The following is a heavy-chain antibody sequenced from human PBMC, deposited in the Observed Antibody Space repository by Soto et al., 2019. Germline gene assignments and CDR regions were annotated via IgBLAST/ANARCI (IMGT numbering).Heavy chain of an antibody. CDR2: ISAYNGNT. CDR1: GYTFTSYG. D-gene: IGHD3-16*01. CDR3: ARAKRGFGVNWFDP. J-gene: IGHJ5*02. Sequence: QVQLVQSGAEVKKPGASVKVSCKASGYTFTSYGISWVRQAPGQGLEGMGWISAYNGNTNYAQKLQGRVTMTTETSTSTAYMELRRLRSDETAVYYRARAKRGFGVNWFDPWGQGTLVTVSS. V-gene: IGHV1-18*01.